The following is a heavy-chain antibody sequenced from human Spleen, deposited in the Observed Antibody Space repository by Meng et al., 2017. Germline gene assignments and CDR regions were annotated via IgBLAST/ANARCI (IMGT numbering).Heavy chain of an antibody. J-gene: IGHJ6*02. CDR3: ARARRYYYYYYGMDV. CDR1: GGSVSSGSYY. Sequence: SETLSLTCTVSGGSVSSGSYYWSWIRQPPGKGLEWIGYINYGGSTNYNPFLKSRVTISVDTSKNQFSLKLSSVTAADTAVYYCARARRYYYYYYGMDVWGQGTTVTVSS. V-gene: IGHV4-61*01. CDR2: INYGGST.